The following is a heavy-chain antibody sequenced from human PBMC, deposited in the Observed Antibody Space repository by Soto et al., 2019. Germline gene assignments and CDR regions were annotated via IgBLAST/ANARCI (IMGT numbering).Heavy chain of an antibody. CDR3: ARLTLAQDSSGYHIFDY. J-gene: IGHJ4*02. Sequence: PGESLKISCQASGYSFTTYWISWVRQMPGKGLECMGRIDPTDSYTDYGPSFEGHVTMSVDRSINTAYLEWSSLKASDSAMYYCARLTLAQDSSGYHIFDYWGQGTLVTV. CDR2: IDPTDSYT. CDR1: GYSFTTYW. D-gene: IGHD3-22*01. V-gene: IGHV5-10-1*01.